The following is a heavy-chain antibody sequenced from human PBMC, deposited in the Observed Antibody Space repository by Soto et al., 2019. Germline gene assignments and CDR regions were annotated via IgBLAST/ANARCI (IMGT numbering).Heavy chain of an antibody. CDR3: AREWGRQPPNPFDY. CDR2: IKPDGSEK. Sequence: EVQLVESGGGLVQPGGSLRLSCAASGFTFSNYWMTWVRQAPGKGLAWVANIKPDGSEKYYVDSVKGRFTISRDNAKNSLYLQMNSLRAEDTAVYYCAREWGRQPPNPFDYWGQGTLVTVSS. V-gene: IGHV3-7*01. D-gene: IGHD3-16*01. CDR1: GFTFSNYW. J-gene: IGHJ4*02.